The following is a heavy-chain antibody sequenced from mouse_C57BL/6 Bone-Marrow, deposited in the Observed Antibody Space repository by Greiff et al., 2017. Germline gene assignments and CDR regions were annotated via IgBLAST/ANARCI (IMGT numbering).Heavy chain of an antibody. Sequence: VKVVASGGDLVKPGGSLKLSCAASGFTFSSYGMSWVRQTPDKRLEWVATISSGGSYTYYPDSVKGRFTISRDNAKNTLYLQMSSLKSEDTAMYYCARQAYYSNYVAYWGQGTLVTVSA. J-gene: IGHJ3*01. CDR2: ISSGGSYT. CDR1: GFTFSSYG. D-gene: IGHD2-5*01. V-gene: IGHV5-6*01. CDR3: ARQAYYSNYVAY.